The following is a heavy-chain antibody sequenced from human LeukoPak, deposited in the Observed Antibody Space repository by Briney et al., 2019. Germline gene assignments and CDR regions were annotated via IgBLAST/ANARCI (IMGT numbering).Heavy chain of an antibody. V-gene: IGHV3-11*04. Sequence: GGSLGLSCAASEFTFSDYYMSWIRQAPGKGLEWVSYISSSGSTIYYADSVKGRFTISRDNAKNSLYLQMNSLRAEDTAVYYCARGSVAAAVSYYFDYWGQGTLVTVSS. CDR3: ARGSVAAAVSYYFDY. CDR2: ISSSGSTI. D-gene: IGHD6-13*01. J-gene: IGHJ4*02. CDR1: EFTFSDYY.